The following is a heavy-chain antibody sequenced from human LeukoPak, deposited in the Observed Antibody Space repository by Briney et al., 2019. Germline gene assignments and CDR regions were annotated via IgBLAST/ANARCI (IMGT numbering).Heavy chain of an antibody. CDR3: AGPFPRTTDFDY. D-gene: IGHD2/OR15-2a*01. Sequence: ASVTVSCKASGYTFTGYNMHWVRQAPGQGLEWMGWINPNSGATNYAQKFQGRITMSRDTSISTAYMELYRLRSDDTAVYYCAGPFPRTTDFDYWGQGTLVTVSS. CDR2: INPNSGAT. CDR1: GYTFTGYN. J-gene: IGHJ4*02. V-gene: IGHV1-2*02.